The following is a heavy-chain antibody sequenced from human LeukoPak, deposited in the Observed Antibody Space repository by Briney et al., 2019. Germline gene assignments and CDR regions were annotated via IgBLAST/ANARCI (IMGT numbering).Heavy chain of an antibody. J-gene: IGHJ4*02. CDR3: AREGGPTGGAQDY. CDR2: INPNSGGT. CDR1: GYTFTGYY. Sequence: ASVKVSCKASGYTFTGYYMHWVRQAPGQGLEWMGWINPNSGGTNYAQKVQDRVTMTTDTSTSTAYMELRSLRSDDTAVYYCAREGGPTGGAQDYWGQGTLVTVSS. D-gene: IGHD1-1*01. V-gene: IGHV1-2*02.